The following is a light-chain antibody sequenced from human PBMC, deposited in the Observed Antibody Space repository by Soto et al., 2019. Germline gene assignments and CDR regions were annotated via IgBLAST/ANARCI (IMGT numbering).Light chain of an antibody. CDR1: QTISSW. CDR2: KAS. J-gene: IGKJ1*01. V-gene: IGKV1-5*03. Sequence: DIQMTQSPFTLSGSVGDRVTIPCRASQTISSWLAWYQQKPGKAPKLLIYKASTLKSGVPSRFSGSGSGTEFTLTISSLQPDDFATYYCQHYNSYSEAFGQGTKVDI. CDR3: QHYNSYSEA.